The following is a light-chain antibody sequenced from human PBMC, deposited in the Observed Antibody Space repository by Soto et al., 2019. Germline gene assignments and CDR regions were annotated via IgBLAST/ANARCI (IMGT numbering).Light chain of an antibody. Sequence: EVVMTQSPATLSVSPGERVTLSCRSSQSVADNLAWFQQKPGQSPRLLIYGASTRATGIPARFSGSGSETDFTLTVSSLRSEDSAVYYCQQYNYWPITFGQGTRLEIK. CDR1: QSVADN. J-gene: IGKJ5*01. V-gene: IGKV3-15*01. CDR2: GAS. CDR3: QQYNYWPIT.